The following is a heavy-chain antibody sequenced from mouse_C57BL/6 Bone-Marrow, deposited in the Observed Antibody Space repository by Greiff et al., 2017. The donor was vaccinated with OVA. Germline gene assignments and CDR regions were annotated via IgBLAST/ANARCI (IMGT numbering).Heavy chain of an antibody. V-gene: IGHV5-4*01. CDR1: GFTFSSYA. CDR3: ARENRYYSSYYAMDY. D-gene: IGHD2-3*01. CDR2: ISDGGSYT. J-gene: IGHJ4*01. Sequence: EVKLMESGGGLVKPGGSLKLSCAASGFTFSSYAMSWVRQTPEKRLEWVATISDGGSYTYYPDNVKGRFTISRDNAKNNLYLQMSHLKSEDTAMYYCARENRYYSSYYAMDYWGQGTSVTVSS.